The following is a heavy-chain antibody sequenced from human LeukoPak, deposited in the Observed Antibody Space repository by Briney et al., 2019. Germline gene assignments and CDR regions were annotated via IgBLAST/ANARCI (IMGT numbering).Heavy chain of an antibody. V-gene: IGHV1-69*04. J-gene: IGHJ5*02. D-gene: IGHD2-2*03. CDR3: ARVDISNWFDP. Sequence: WMGRIIPILGIANYAQKFQGRVTITADKSTSTAYMELSSLRSEDTAVYYCARVDISNWFDPWGQGTLVTVSS. CDR2: IIPILGIA.